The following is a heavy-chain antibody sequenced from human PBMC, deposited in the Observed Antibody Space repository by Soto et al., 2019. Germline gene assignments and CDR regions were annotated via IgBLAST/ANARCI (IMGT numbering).Heavy chain of an antibody. CDR1: GFSLRTTGVG. Sequence: QITLKESGPTLVEPTQTLTLTCTYSGFSLRTTGVGVGWIRQPPGKALEWLGIIYWNDDKCYSSSLKNRFTLISDISQVQVGLTMTNMDPVQTAVYFCALSWRSIIKFWAQGMLV. D-gene: IGHD3-10*01. CDR2: IYWNDDK. J-gene: IGHJ4*02. V-gene: IGHV2-5*01. CDR3: ALSWRSIIKF.